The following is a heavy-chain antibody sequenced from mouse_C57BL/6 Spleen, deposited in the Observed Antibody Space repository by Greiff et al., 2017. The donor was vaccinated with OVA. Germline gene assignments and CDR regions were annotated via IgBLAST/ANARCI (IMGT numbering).Heavy chain of an antibody. CDR3: ARSDYVRDD. D-gene: IGHD1-1*02. Sequence: QVQLKQPGAELVKPGASVKLSCKASGYTFTSYWMQWVKQRPGQGLEWIGEIDPSDSYTNYNQKFKGKATLTVDTSSSTAYMQLSSLTSEDSAVYYCARSDYVRDDWGQGTTLTVSS. J-gene: IGHJ2*01. CDR2: IDPSDSYT. V-gene: IGHV1-50*01. CDR1: GYTFTSYW.